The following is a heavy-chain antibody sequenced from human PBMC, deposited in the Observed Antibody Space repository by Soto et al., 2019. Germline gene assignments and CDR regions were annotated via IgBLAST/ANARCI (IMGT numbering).Heavy chain of an antibody. CDR1: GFTFTTAW. J-gene: IGHJ4*02. Sequence: VGSLRLSCAASGFTFTTAWMIWVRQAPGKGLEWVGHIKTKTEGEATNYATPVKGRFSISRDDSTNTQSLQMNSLKSEDTAVYYCATDLPTAGAGEFDYWGQGTLVTVYS. CDR3: ATDLPTAGAGEFDY. V-gene: IGHV3-15*01. D-gene: IGHD6-19*01. CDR2: IKTKTEGEAT.